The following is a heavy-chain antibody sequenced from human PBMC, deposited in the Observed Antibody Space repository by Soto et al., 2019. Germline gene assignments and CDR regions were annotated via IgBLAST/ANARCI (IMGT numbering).Heavy chain of an antibody. CDR2: INPATGAA. Sequence: QLHLVQSGAVVKKPGASVTVSCSASGYPVTAYYMHWVRQAPGRGLEWMGGINPATGAAKYTQTFQGRVTMTRDTSTSTGFMELRRPTSEDTAGFYCARGGGVGVAGSAAFDMWGQGTLVTVSS. J-gene: IGHJ3*02. CDR3: ARGGGVGVAGSAAFDM. D-gene: IGHD3-3*01. V-gene: IGHV1-2*02. CDR1: GYPVTAYY.